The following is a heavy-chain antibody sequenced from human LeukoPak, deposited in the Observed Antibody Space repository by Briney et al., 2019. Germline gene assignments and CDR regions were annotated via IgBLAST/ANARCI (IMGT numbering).Heavy chain of an antibody. CDR1: GLTFHTYW. CDR3: ASSYYYDGDY. V-gene: IGHV3-7*01. CDR2: INQDGSEK. D-gene: IGHD3-22*01. Sequence: GGSLRLSCAVSGLTFHTYWMTWARQAPGKGLEWVANINQDGSEKNYVDSVKGRLTISRDNAKMSVYLQMNSLTAEDTALYYCASSYYYDGDYWGQGTLVIVSS. J-gene: IGHJ4*02.